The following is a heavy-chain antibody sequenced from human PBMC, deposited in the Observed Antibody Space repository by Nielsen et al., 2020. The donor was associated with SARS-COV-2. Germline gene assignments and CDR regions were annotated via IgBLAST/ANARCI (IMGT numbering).Heavy chain of an antibody. V-gene: IGHV3-21*01. J-gene: IGHJ4*02. CDR3: ARVGYDYGGNFLYY. CDR2: ISSSSSYI. CDR1: GFSFSSYS. Sequence: GESLKISCAASGFSFSSYSMNWVRQAPGKGLEWVSSISSSSSYIYYADSVKGRFTISRDNAKNSLYLQMNSLRAEDTAVYYCARVGYDYGGNFLYYWGQGTLVTVSS. D-gene: IGHD4-23*01.